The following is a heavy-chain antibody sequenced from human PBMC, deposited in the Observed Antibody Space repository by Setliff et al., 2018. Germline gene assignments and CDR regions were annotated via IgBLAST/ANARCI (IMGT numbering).Heavy chain of an antibody. J-gene: IGHJ4*02. Sequence: PGGSLSPSCTASGFTFRKHALAWVRQAPGKGLQWVSSVSGSGMTRDYTDSVKGRFTVSRDSSQNKIHLQMDSLRAEDTGKYFCARADSDSYYPYYFDFWGQGVLVTVSS. V-gene: IGHV3-23*01. D-gene: IGHD3-22*01. CDR1: GFTFRKHA. CDR3: ARADSDSYYPYYFDF. CDR2: VSGSGMTR.